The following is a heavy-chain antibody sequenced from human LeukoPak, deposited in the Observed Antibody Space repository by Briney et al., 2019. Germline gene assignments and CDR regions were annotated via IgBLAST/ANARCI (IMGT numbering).Heavy chain of an antibody. D-gene: IGHD6-6*01. CDR3: ARVSGRRDIRSSSLWAFDI. CDR2: ISAYNGNT. Sequence: GASVKVSCKASGYIFSSYDITWVRQAPGQGLEWMGWISAYNGNTNYAQKVQGRVTMTTDTSTSTAYMELRSLRSDDTAVYYCARVSGRRDIRSSSLWAFDIWGQGTMVTVSS. V-gene: IGHV1-18*01. CDR1: GYIFSSYD. J-gene: IGHJ3*02.